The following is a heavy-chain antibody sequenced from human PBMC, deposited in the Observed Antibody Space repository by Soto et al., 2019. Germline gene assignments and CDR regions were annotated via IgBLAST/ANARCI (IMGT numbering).Heavy chain of an antibody. CDR3: ARGGYSPPPFPRMDV. CDR1: GGTFSSYA. D-gene: IGHD5-12*01. CDR2: IVPLFRTT. J-gene: IGHJ6*02. Sequence: SMQVTCKTSGGTFSSYAISWVRQAPGQGLEWMGGIVPLFRTTNYAQKFQGRVTITADTSTYTVYMELSGLRSGDTAVYYCARGGYSPPPFPRMDVWGQGTTVTVSS. V-gene: IGHV1-69*06.